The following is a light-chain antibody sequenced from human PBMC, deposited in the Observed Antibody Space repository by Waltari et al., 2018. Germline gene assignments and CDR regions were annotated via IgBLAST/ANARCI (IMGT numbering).Light chain of an antibody. V-gene: IGLV2-14*01. J-gene: IGLJ2*01. CDR3: SSYTSSTTRV. CDR1: RNDVGGYNS. CDR2: EVN. Sequence: QSALTQPASVSGSPGQSNSISCTGTRNDVGGYNSVSWYQQHPGKAPKLMIYEVNNRPSWVSNRFSGSKSGNTASLTIAGLQAEDEADYYCSSYTSSTTRVFGGGTKLTVL.